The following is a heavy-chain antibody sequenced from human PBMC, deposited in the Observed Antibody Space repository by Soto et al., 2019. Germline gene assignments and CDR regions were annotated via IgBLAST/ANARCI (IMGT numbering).Heavy chain of an antibody. J-gene: IGHJ6*03. Sequence: QVQLQESGPGLVKPSQTLSLTCTVSGGSISRGGYYWSWIRQHPGKGLEWIGYLYYSGGTYYNPSLKSRVTIAVDTSENQSSLRLSSVTAADAAVYYCARKDSGCPDYLDVWGKGTTVTVSS. D-gene: IGHD5-12*01. CDR3: ARKDSGCPDYLDV. CDR1: GGSISRGGYY. V-gene: IGHV4-31*03. CDR2: LYYSGGT.